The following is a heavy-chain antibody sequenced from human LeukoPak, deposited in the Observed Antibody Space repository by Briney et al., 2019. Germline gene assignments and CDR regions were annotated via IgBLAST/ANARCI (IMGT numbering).Heavy chain of an antibody. CDR1: GYTFTSYA. Sequence: ASVKVSCKASGYTFTSYAMNWVRQAPGQGLEWMGWINTNTGNPTYAQGFTGRFVFSLDTSVSTAYLQISSLKAEDTAVYYCARWLLWFGEFSYYGMDVWGQGTTVTVSS. D-gene: IGHD3-10*01. J-gene: IGHJ6*02. CDR3: ARWLLWFGEFSYYGMDV. CDR2: INTNTGNP. V-gene: IGHV7-4-1*02.